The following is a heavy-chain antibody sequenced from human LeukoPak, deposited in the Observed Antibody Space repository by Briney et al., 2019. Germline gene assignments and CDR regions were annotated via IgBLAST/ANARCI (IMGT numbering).Heavy chain of an antibody. CDR2: ISISDSSI. Sequence: GGSLRLSCAASGFTFSDYYMSWIRQAPGKGLEWVSYISISDSSIYYADSVKGRFTISRDNSKNTLYLQMNSLRAEDTAVYYCAKDLRLRLGELSPWGQGTLVTVSS. CDR1: GFTFSDYY. V-gene: IGHV3-11*01. J-gene: IGHJ4*02. D-gene: IGHD3-16*02. CDR3: AKDLRLRLGELSP.